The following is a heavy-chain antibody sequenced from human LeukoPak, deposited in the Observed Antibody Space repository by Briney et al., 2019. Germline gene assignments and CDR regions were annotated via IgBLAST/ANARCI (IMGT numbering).Heavy chain of an antibody. V-gene: IGHV3-33*06. CDR2: IWYDGSNK. J-gene: IGHJ4*02. D-gene: IGHD6-19*01. Sequence: GRSLRLSCAASGFTFSSYGMHWVRQAPGKGLEWVAVIWYDGSNKYYADSVKGRFTISRDSSKNTLYLQMNSLRAEDTAVYYCAKERGSGWYYFDYWGQGTLVTVSS. CDR3: AKERGSGWYYFDY. CDR1: GFTFSSYG.